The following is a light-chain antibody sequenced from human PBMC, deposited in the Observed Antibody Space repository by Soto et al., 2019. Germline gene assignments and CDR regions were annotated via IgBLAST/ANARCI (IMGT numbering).Light chain of an antibody. CDR1: QSVSSY. Sequence: EIVLTQSPATVSLSPGERATLSCRASQSVSSYLAWYQQKPGQAPRLLIYDASNRATGIPARFSGSGSGTDFNLTISSLEREDFAVSYCQQRSNWPYTFGQGTKLEIK. CDR2: DAS. J-gene: IGKJ2*01. CDR3: QQRSNWPYT. V-gene: IGKV3-11*01.